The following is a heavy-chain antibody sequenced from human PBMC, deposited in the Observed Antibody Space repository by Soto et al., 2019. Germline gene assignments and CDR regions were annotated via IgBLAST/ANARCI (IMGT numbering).Heavy chain of an antibody. CDR3: ARVMYYYDSSGYSPNDAFDI. Sequence: PSETLSLTCTVSGGSISSYYWSWIRQPPGKGLEWIGYIYYSGSTNYNPSLKSRVTISVDTSKNQFSLKLSSVTAADTAVYYCARVMYYYDSSGYSPNDAFDIWGQGTMVTVSS. CDR2: IYYSGST. D-gene: IGHD3-22*01. CDR1: GGSISSYY. V-gene: IGHV4-59*01. J-gene: IGHJ3*02.